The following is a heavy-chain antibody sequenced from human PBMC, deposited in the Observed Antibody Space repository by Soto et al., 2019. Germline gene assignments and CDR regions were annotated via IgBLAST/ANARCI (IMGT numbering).Heavy chain of an antibody. J-gene: IGHJ6*02. Sequence: GALTVSCAASVFTCSSYDVNWVRQAPGKGQERVAVISYDGSNKYYADSVKGRFTISRDNSKNTLYLQMNSLRAEDTAVYYCAKADCGALYYYYYGMDVWGQGTTVTVSS. CDR3: AKADCGALYYYYYGMDV. CDR1: VFTCSSYD. V-gene: IGHV3-30*18. D-gene: IGHD4-17*01. CDR2: ISYDGSNK.